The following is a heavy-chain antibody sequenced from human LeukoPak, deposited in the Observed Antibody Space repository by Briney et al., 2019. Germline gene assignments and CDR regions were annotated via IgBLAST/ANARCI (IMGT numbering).Heavy chain of an antibody. Sequence: WESLKIPRKGSGYSFTSYWIGRVRQMPGKGLGRMGIIYPGDSDTRYSPSFQGQVTISADKAISTAYLQWSSLKASDTAMYYCARSYCSGGSCYYFDYWGQGTLVTVST. V-gene: IGHV5-51*01. CDR1: GYSFTSYW. CDR3: ARSYCSGGSCYYFDY. CDR2: IYPGDSDT. J-gene: IGHJ4*02. D-gene: IGHD2-15*01.